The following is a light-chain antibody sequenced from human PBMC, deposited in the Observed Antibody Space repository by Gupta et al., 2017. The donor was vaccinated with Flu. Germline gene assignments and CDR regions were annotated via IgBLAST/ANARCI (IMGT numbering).Light chain of an antibody. CDR3: QHYNNWPS. J-gene: IGKJ4*01. CDR2: GGF. V-gene: IGKV3D-15*01. CDR1: QTVNRN. Sequence: EIVLTKSPATLSAYPGERVNLSCRASQTVNRNLAWLQQRPGQSPRLIIYGGFNRATGIPARFSGSGSGTDFVLTISSLQSEDFAVYYCQHYNNWPSFGGGTKVEFK.